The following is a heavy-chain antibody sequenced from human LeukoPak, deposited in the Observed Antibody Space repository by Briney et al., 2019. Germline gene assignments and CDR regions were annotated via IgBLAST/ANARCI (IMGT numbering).Heavy chain of an antibody. V-gene: IGHV3-7*01. CDR2: IHPEGNEK. J-gene: IGHJ4*02. CDR3: ARVGDDYSNYTGDY. CDR1: GFTFSNFW. Sequence: GGSLRLSCAVSGFTFSNFWMSWVRQAPGRGLEWVANIHPEGNEKYHVESVKGRFIISRDNTKNLLFLQMNGLRVEDTAVYYCARVGDDYSNYTGDYWGQGTLVTVSS. D-gene: IGHD4-11*01.